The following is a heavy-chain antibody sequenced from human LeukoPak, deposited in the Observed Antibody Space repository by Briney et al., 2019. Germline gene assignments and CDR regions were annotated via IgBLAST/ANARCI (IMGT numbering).Heavy chain of an antibody. CDR3: ARVSHRVQLERRRGYYFDY. CDR2: ISSSSSYT. V-gene: IGHV3-11*06. Sequence: GGSLRLSCAASGFTFSDYYMSWIRQAPGKGLEWVSYISSSSSYTNYADSVKGRFTISRDNAKNSLYLKMNSLRAEDTAVYYCARVSHRVQLERRRGYYFDYWGQGTLVTVSS. D-gene: IGHD1-1*01. J-gene: IGHJ4*02. CDR1: GFTFSDYY.